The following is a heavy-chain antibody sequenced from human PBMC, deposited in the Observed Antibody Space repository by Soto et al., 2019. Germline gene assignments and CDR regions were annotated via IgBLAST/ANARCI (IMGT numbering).Heavy chain of an antibody. CDR3: ARPRNIVIWFGELPDV. CDR2: ISYDGSDK. J-gene: IGHJ6*02. D-gene: IGHD3-10*01. CDR1: GFTFSTHA. Sequence: QVQLVESGGGVVQPGRSLRLSCAASGFTFSTHAMHWVRQAPGKGLEWVGVISYDGSDKYYAVSVKGRFTISRDNSKNTLYLQMNSLRVEDTAAYYCARPRNIVIWFGELPDVWGQGTTVIV. V-gene: IGHV3-30-3*01.